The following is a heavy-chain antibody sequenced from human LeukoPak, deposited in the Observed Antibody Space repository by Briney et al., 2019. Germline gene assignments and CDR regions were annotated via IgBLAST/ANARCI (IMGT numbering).Heavy chain of an antibody. CDR1: GFTFSSYS. CDR3: ARDLSSSTSCYYY. D-gene: IGHD2-2*01. CDR2: ISSSSYI. J-gene: IGHJ4*02. Sequence: GGSLRLSCAASGFTFSSYSMNWVRPAPGKGLEWVSSISSSSYIYYADSVKGRFTISRDNAKNSLYLQMNSLRAEDTAVYYCARDLSSSTSCYYYWGQGTLVTVSS. V-gene: IGHV3-21*01.